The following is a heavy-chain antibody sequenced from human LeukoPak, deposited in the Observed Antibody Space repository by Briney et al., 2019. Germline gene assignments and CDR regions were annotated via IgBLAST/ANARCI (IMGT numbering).Heavy chain of an antibody. D-gene: IGHD6-13*01. Sequence: ASVKVSCKASGYTFIAYYMHWVRQAPGQGLEWMGWINPNSGGTNYAQKFQGRVTMTRDTSISTAYMDLRSLRSDDTAVYYCARLMQQLDPRAFDIWGQGTMVTVSS. J-gene: IGHJ3*02. CDR3: ARLMQQLDPRAFDI. V-gene: IGHV1-2*02. CDR1: GYTFIAYY. CDR2: INPNSGGT.